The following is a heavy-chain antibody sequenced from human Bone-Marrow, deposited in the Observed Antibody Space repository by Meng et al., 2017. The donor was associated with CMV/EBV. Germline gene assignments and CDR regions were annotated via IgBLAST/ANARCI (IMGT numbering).Heavy chain of an antibody. CDR3: ARLLTGPNTDDYGMDV. CDR1: GYSFTSYW. CDR2: IYPGDSDT. D-gene: IGHD2-2*02. Sequence: GGSLRLSCKGSGYSFTSYWIGWVRQMPGKGLEWMGIIYPGDSDTRYSPSLQGQVTISADKSISTAYLQWSSLKASDTAMYYCARLLTGPNTDDYGMDVWGQGTTVTVSS. J-gene: IGHJ6*02. V-gene: IGHV5-51*01.